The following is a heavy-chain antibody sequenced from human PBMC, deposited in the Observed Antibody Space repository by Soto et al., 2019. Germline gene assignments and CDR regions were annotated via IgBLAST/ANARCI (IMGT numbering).Heavy chain of an antibody. Sequence: ASVKVSCKASGYTFTGYYMHWVRQAPGQGLEWMGWINPNSGGTNYAQKFQGWVTMTRDTSISTAYMELSRLRSDDTAVYYCARGRRLSYHYCSSTSCYAYYFDYWGQGTLVTVSS. CDR1: GYTFTGYY. V-gene: IGHV1-2*04. CDR3: ARGRRLSYHYCSSTSCYAYYFDY. D-gene: IGHD2-2*01. CDR2: INPNSGGT. J-gene: IGHJ4*02.